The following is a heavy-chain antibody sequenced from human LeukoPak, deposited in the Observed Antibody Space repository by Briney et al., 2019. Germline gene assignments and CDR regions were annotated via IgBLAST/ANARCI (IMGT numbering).Heavy chain of an antibody. V-gene: IGHV4-30-4*01. J-gene: IGHJ3*02. Sequence: MPSETLSLTCTVSGGSISNGDYYWRWIRQPPGKGLEWIGYIYYSGSTDYNPSLKSRATISVDTSKNQFSLKLSSVTAADTAVYHCARDTPIISDAFDIWGQGTMVTVSS. CDR2: IYYSGST. D-gene: IGHD2-15*01. CDR1: GGSISNGDYY. CDR3: ARDTPIISDAFDI.